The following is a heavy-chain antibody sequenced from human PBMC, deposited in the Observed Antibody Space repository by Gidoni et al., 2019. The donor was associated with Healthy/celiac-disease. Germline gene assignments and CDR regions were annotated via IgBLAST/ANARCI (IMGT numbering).Heavy chain of an antibody. V-gene: IGHV3-23*04. CDR2: ISGSGGST. Sequence: EVQLVESGGGLVQPGGSLRLSCAASGFTFSSYAMSWVRQAPGKGLEWVSAISGSGGSTYYADSVKGRFTISRDNSKNTLYLQMNSLRAVDTAVYYCAKYLRIGQLWFYSTFDYWGQGTLVTVSS. CDR1: GFTFSSYA. D-gene: IGHD5-18*01. CDR3: AKYLRIGQLWFYSTFDY. J-gene: IGHJ4*02.